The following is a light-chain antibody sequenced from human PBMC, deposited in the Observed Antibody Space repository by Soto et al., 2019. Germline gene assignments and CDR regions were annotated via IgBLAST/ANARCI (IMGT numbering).Light chain of an antibody. Sequence: QSALTQPPSVSGSPGQSVTISCTGTSSDVGSYNRVSWYQQPPGTAPKLMIHEVSNRPSGVPDRFSGSKSGNTASLTISGLQAEDEADYYFSSYTSSSTYVFVTGTKLTVL. CDR2: EVS. CDR3: SSYTSSSTYV. CDR1: SSDVGSYNR. J-gene: IGLJ1*01. V-gene: IGLV2-18*02.